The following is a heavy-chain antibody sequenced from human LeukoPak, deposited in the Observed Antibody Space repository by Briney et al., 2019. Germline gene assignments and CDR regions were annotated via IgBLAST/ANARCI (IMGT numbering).Heavy chain of an antibody. V-gene: IGHV1-2*02. D-gene: IGHD1-26*01. CDR2: INPNGGGT. CDR3: TRDSTVGATPSFDY. Sequence: ASVKVSCKTSGFSFTYFFTGYYIHWVRQAPGQGLEWMGWINPNGGGTNYAPKFRGRVTMTRDTSIGTAYMELTRLTSDDTAMYYCTRDSTVGATPSFDYWGQGVLVTVSS. J-gene: IGHJ4*02. CDR1: GFSFTYFFTGYY.